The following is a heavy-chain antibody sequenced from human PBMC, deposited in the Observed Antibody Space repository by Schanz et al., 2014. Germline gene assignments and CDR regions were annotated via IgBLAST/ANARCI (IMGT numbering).Heavy chain of an antibody. CDR1: GYIFTSYS. CDR2: INLYGGST. CDR3: ARTIAYGGSSGYFDY. Sequence: QVQLIQSGAEVKKPGASVKVSCTASGYIFTSYSMHWVRQAPGQGLEWLGIINLYGGSTNYAQKFQGRVTVTRDTSTSTVYMELNSLRSEDTAVYYCARTIAYGGSSGYFDYWGQGTLVTVSS. D-gene: IGHD4-17*01. V-gene: IGHV1-46*03. J-gene: IGHJ4*02.